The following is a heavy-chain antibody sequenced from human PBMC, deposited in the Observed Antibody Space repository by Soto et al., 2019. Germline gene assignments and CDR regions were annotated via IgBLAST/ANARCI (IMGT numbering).Heavy chain of an antibody. Sequence: QVQLVQSGAEVKKPGASVKVSRKASEYTFTTFLMHWVRQAPGQRLEWMGWINAANGNTKYSQNFQGRVTITRDTSASTAYMELSSLRSEDTAVYYCARGFIGAYYYYYGMDVWGQGTTVTVSS. CDR2: INAANGNT. CDR1: EYTFTTFL. D-gene: IGHD1-26*01. V-gene: IGHV1-3*01. J-gene: IGHJ6*02. CDR3: ARGFIGAYYYYYGMDV.